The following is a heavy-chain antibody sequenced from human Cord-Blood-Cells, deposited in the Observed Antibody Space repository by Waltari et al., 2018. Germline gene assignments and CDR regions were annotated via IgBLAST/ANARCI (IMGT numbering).Heavy chain of an antibody. CDR3: TTYFSSGSYYFDY. CDR1: GFTFSNVC. J-gene: IGHJ4*02. D-gene: IGHD1-26*01. CDR2: IKSKTDGGTT. V-gene: IGHV3-15*01. Sequence: EVQLVESGGGLVKPGGCLILSGAAPGFTFSNVCLRWVRQATGNGLEWVGRIKSKTDGGTTDYAAPVKGRFTISRDDSKNTLYLQMNSLKTEDTAVYYCTTYFSSGSYYFDYWGQGTLVTVSS.